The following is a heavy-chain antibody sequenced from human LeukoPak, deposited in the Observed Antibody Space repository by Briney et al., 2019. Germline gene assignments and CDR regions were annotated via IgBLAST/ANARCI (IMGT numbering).Heavy chain of an antibody. CDR1: GYSFTSYW. CDR3: ARSGYCSSTSCLMDV. Sequence: GESLKISCKGSGYSFTSYWIGWVRQMPGKGLEWMGIIYPGDSDTRYSPSFQGQVTISANKSISTAYLQWSSLKASDTAMYYCARSGYCSSTSCLMDVWGKGTTVTVSS. CDR2: IYPGDSDT. J-gene: IGHJ6*03. D-gene: IGHD2-2*01. V-gene: IGHV5-51*01.